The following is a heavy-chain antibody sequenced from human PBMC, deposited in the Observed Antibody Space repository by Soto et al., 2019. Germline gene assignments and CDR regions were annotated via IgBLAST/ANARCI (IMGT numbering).Heavy chain of an antibody. Sequence: ASVKVSCKASGYTFTGYYMHWVRQAPGQGLEWMGWINPNSGGTNYAQKFQGWVTMTRDPSISTAYMELSRLRSDGAAVYCCARAREVAFDIWGQGTMVTVSS. CDR1: GYTFTGYY. CDR3: ARAREVAFDI. D-gene: IGHD1-26*01. J-gene: IGHJ3*02. CDR2: INPNSGGT. V-gene: IGHV1-2*04.